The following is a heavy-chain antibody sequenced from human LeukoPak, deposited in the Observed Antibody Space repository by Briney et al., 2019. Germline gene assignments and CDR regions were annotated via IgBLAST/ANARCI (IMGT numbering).Heavy chain of an antibody. J-gene: IGHJ4*02. D-gene: IGHD5-12*01. CDR3: ARPRPHGLYFDY. Sequence: PSETLSLTCTVSGGSISSSSYYWGWIRQPPGKGLEWIGSIYYSGSTYYNPSLKSRVTISVDTSKNQFSLKLSSVTAADTAVYYCARPRPHGLYFDYWGQGTLVTVSS. CDR2: IYYSGST. V-gene: IGHV4-39*01. CDR1: GGSISSSSYY.